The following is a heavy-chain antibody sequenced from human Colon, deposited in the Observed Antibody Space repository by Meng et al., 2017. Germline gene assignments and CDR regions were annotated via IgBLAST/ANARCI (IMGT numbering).Heavy chain of an antibody. Sequence: QVQLVQSGAEVKKPGAALTVSCKAAGYTLYIHWVRLRPGEGLGWMGRINPRTGDTKSAQSFQGRVTMARDTSITTFSMDLRRLTTDESAIYLCARESADGGSFDLWGQGTLVTVSS. CDR1: GYTLY. J-gene: IGHJ4*02. V-gene: IGHV1-2*06. D-gene: IGHD2-15*01. CDR3: ARESADGGSFDL. CDR2: INPRTGDT.